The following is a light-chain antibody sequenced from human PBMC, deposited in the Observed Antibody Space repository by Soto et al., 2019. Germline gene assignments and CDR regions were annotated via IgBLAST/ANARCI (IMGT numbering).Light chain of an antibody. J-gene: IGKJ1*01. CDR3: QQHSNWPRWT. CDR2: GAS. CDR1: QSLNGRY. Sequence: EIVLTPSPGTLSLSPVERATLSGRASQSLNGRYLGWYHQKPGQATRILLYGASTRATGIPARLSGSGSGTDVTLTISSIEHEDFAVYYCQQHSNWPRWTFGQGTKVDI. V-gene: IGKV3-11*01.